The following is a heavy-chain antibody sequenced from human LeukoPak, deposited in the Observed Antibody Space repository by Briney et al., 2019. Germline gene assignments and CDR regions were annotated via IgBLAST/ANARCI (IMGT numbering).Heavy chain of an antibody. CDR1: GFTFSSYG. CDR2: IRYDGSNK. V-gene: IGHV3-30*02. D-gene: IGHD6-19*01. J-gene: IGHJ4*02. Sequence: GGSLRLSCAASGFTFSSYGMHWVRQAPGKGLEWVAFIRYDGSNKYYADSVKGRFTISRDNSKNTLYLQMNSLRAEDTAVYYCAKDRLSSGWYYFDYWGQGTLVTVSS. CDR3: AKDRLSSGWYYFDY.